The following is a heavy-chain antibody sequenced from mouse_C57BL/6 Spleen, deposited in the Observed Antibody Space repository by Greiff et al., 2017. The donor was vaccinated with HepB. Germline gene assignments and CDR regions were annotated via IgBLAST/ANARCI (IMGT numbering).Heavy chain of an antibody. V-gene: IGHV5-17*01. CDR2: ISSGSSTI. Sequence: EVMLVESGGGLVKPGGSLKLSCAASGFTFSDYGMHWVRQAPEKGLEWVAYISSGSSTIYYADTVKGRFTISRDNAKNTLFLQMTSLRSEDTAMYYCARQTPRFAYWGQGTLVTVSA. J-gene: IGHJ3*01. CDR1: GFTFSDYG. CDR3: ARQTPRFAY.